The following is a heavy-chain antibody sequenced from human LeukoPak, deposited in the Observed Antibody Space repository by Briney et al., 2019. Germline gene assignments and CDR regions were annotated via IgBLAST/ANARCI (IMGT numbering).Heavy chain of an antibody. CDR2: IYHGGST. Sequence: TSQTLSLTCTVSGGSISSGGYYWSWIRQPPGKGLEWIGYIYHGGSTYYNPSLKSRVTISVDRSKNQFSLKLSSVTAADTAVYYCARGVSSSWEPAVVAFDIWGQGTMVTVSS. D-gene: IGHD6-13*01. J-gene: IGHJ3*02. CDR1: GGSISSGGYY. CDR3: ARGVSSSWEPAVVAFDI. V-gene: IGHV4-30-2*01.